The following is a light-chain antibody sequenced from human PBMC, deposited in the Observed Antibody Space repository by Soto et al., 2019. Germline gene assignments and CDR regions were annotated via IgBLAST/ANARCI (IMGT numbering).Light chain of an antibody. Sequence: EIVLTQPPGTLSLPPGERAPLSCRPSQSVTTNYLAWYQQKPGQAPRLLIFGSYRRATGTPDRFSGSGSGTEFTLTINRLEPEDFVVYYCQLYGSSTLYTFGQGTKVDIK. J-gene: IGKJ2*01. CDR2: GSY. CDR1: QSVTTNY. V-gene: IGKV3-20*01. CDR3: QLYGSSTLYT.